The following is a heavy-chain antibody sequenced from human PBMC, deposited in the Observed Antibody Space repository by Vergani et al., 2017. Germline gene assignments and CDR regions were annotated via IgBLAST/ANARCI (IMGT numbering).Heavy chain of an antibody. CDR2: INHSGST. D-gene: IGHD3-22*01. J-gene: IGHJ3*02. V-gene: IGHV4-34*01. Sequence: QVQLQQWGAGLLKPSEPLSLTCAVYGGSFSGYYWSWIRQPPGKGLEWIGEINHSGSTNYNPSLKSRVTISVDTSKNQFSLKLSSVTAADTAVYYCARAIYDSSGSWLGDAFDIWGQGTMVTVSS. CDR3: ARAIYDSSGSWLGDAFDI. CDR1: GGSFSGYY.